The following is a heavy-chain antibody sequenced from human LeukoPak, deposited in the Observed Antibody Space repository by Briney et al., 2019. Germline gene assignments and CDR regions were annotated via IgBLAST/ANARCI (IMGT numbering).Heavy chain of an antibody. CDR3: ARGYCSSTSCYPYYFDY. CDR2: INWNGGST. V-gene: IGHV3-20*04. D-gene: IGHD2-2*01. CDR1: GFTFDDYG. J-gene: IGHJ4*02. Sequence: GGSLRLSCAASGFTFDDYGMSWVRQAPGKGLEWVSGINWNGGSTGYADSVKGRFTISRDNAKNSLYLQMNSLRAEDTAVYYCARGYCSSTSCYPYYFDYWGQGTLVTVSS.